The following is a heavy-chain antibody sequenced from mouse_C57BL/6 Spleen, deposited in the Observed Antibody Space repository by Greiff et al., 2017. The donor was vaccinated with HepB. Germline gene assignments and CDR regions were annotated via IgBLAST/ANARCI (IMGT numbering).Heavy chain of an antibody. J-gene: IGHJ3*01. Sequence: EVQLQQSGPELVKPGASVKIPCKASGYTFTDYNMDWVKQSHGKSLEWIGDINPNNGGTIYNQKFKGKATLTVDKSSSTAYMELRSLTSEDTAVYYCAREGGSYYYGSSSFAYWGQGTLVTVSA. CDR3: AREGGSYYYGSSSFAY. D-gene: IGHD1-1*01. CDR2: INPNNGGT. CDR1: GYTFTDYN. V-gene: IGHV1-18*01.